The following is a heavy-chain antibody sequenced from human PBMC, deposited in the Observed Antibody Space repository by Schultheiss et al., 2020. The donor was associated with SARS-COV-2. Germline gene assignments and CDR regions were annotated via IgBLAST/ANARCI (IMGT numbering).Heavy chain of an antibody. D-gene: IGHD3-10*01. CDR1: GGSISSSNW. V-gene: IGHV4-4*02. CDR3: ARGSGSTLLRGFDI. CDR2: IYHSGST. J-gene: IGHJ3*02. Sequence: SETLSLTCAVSGGSISSSNWWSWVRQPPGKGLEWIGEIYHSGSTNYNPSLKSRVTISLDTSKNQFSLRVSSVTAADTAMHYCARGSGSTLLRGFDIWGQGTKVTVSS.